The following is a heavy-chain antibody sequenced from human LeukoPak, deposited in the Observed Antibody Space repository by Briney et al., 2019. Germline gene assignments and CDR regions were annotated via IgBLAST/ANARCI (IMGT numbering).Heavy chain of an antibody. CDR1: GYTFTSYY. CDR3: ARTYCGGDCYSVDYYYYGMDV. V-gene: IGHV1-46*01. Sequence: ASVKVSCKASGYTFTSYYMHWVRQAPGQGLEWMGIINPSGGSTSYAQKFQGRVTMTRDTSTSTVYMELSSLRSEDTAVYYCARTYCGGDCYSVDYYYYGMDVWGQGTTVTVSS. J-gene: IGHJ6*02. D-gene: IGHD2-21*02. CDR2: INPSGGST.